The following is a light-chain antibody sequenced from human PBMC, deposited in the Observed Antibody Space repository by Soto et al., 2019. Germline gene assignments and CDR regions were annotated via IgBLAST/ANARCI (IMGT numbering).Light chain of an antibody. V-gene: IGKV1-39*01. CDR1: QSITNY. CDR2: AAS. CDR3: HQYNTYST. Sequence: DIHITQSPSALSAPVGDRVTITCRASQSITNYLNWYQHKPGQAPNLLIYAASTLQAGVPSRFRGSGSGTDFTLTISSLQPEDFATYLCHQYNTYSTFGQGTRLEIK. J-gene: IGKJ5*01.